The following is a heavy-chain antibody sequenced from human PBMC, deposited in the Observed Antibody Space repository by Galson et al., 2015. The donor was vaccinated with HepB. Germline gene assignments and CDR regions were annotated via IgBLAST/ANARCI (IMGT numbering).Heavy chain of an antibody. Sequence: ETLSLTCSVSGGSLSNRDYLWAWIRQSPGKGLEWIGYIYYSGSTNYNPSLKSRVTISVDTSKNQFSLKVSSVTAADTAVYYCARASGWLQLRPRYFDYWGQGTLVTVSS. CDR2: IYYSGST. CDR3: ARASGWLQLRPRYFDY. D-gene: IGHD5-24*01. CDR1: GGSLSNRDYL. J-gene: IGHJ4*02. V-gene: IGHV4-61*08.